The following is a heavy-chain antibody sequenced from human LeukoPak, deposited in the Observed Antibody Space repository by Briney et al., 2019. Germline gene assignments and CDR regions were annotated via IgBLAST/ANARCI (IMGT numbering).Heavy chain of an antibody. CDR2: ISWDGGST. J-gene: IGHJ6*03. CDR3: AKDYARYYYYYMDV. CDR1: GFTFDDYA. V-gene: IGHV3-43D*03. Sequence: GGSLRLSCAASGFTFDDYAMHWVRQAPGKGLEWVSLISWDGGSTYYADSVKGRFTISRDDSKNSLYLQMNSLRAEDTALYYCAKDYARYYYYYMDVWGKGTTVTVSS.